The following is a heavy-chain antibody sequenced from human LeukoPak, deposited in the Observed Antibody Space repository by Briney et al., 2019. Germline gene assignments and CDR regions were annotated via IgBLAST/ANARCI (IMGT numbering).Heavy chain of an antibody. J-gene: IGHJ3*02. D-gene: IGHD3-16*02. V-gene: IGHV3-30-3*01. CDR3: ARDYQAAFDI. CDR2: ISSDGSNK. CDR1: EFTFGSYA. Sequence: GGSLRLSCVASEFTFGSYALHWVRQAPAKGLEWVAFISSDGSNKHYAGSAKGRFTISRDNSKNTLLLQMNNLRREDTATYFCARDYQAAFDIWGQGTMVTVSS.